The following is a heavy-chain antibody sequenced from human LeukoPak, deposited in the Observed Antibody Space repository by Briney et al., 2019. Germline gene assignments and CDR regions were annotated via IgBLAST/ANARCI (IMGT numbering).Heavy chain of an antibody. CDR2: IYSGGST. J-gene: IGHJ4*02. CDR1: GFTVSSNY. CDR3: RIAVAGTYFDY. Sequence: GGSLRLSCAASGFTVSSNYMSWVRHAPGKGLEWVSVIYSGGSTYYADSVKGRFTISRDNSKNTLYLQMNSLRAEDTAVYYCRIAVAGTYFDYWGQGTLVTVSS. V-gene: IGHV3-66*01. D-gene: IGHD6-19*01.